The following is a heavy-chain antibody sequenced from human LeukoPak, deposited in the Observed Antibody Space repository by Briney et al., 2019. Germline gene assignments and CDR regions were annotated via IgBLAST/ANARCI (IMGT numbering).Heavy chain of an antibody. V-gene: IGHV4-38-2*02. CDR1: GYSISSDYY. Sequence: PSETLSLTCTVSGYSISSDYYWGWIRQPPGKGLEWIGSIYHSGNTYYNPSLKSRVIISVDTSKNQFSLKLSSVTAADTAVYYCASCDRGLFDYWGQGTLVTVSS. D-gene: IGHD3-16*02. CDR2: IYHSGNT. J-gene: IGHJ4*02. CDR3: ASCDRGLFDY.